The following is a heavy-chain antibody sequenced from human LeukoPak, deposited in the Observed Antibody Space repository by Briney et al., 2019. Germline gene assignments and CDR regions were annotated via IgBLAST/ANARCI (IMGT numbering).Heavy chain of an antibody. CDR1: GFTFSDYA. J-gene: IGHJ4*02. D-gene: IGHD6-19*01. CDR3: AKGGPIGYSSGWYGAPLEFDY. V-gene: IGHV3-69-1*01. Sequence: GGSLRLSCAASGFTFSDYAMNWVRQAPGKGLEWLSYISTSSSIYYADSVKGRFTISRDNARNSLYLQMNSLRAEDTAVYYCAKGGPIGYSSGWYGAPLEFDYWGQGTLVTVSS. CDR2: ISTSSSI.